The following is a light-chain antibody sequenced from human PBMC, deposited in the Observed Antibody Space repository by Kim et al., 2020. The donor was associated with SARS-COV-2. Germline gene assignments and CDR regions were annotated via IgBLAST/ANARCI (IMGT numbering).Light chain of an antibody. Sequence: APGKTASITCGENNSGCDSVHCYQQKPGQAPLLVISYDTDRPSGIPERFSGSNSGSTATLTITRVEAGDEADYYCQMWDSTNDHYVFGSGTKVTVL. CDR3: QMWDSTNDHYV. CDR1: NSGCDS. J-gene: IGLJ1*01. CDR2: YDT. V-gene: IGLV3-21*04.